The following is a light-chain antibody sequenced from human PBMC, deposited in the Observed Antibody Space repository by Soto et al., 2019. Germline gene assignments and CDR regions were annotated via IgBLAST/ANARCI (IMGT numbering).Light chain of an antibody. CDR1: SSDVGSYNL. CDR3: CSYAGSSTNV. Sequence: QPALTQPASVSGSPGQSSTISCTRTSSDVGSYNLVSWYQQHPGKAPKLMIYEGSKRPSGVSNRFSGSKSGNTASLTISGLQAEDEADYYCCSYAGSSTNVFGTGTKVTVL. V-gene: IGLV2-23*01. J-gene: IGLJ1*01. CDR2: EGS.